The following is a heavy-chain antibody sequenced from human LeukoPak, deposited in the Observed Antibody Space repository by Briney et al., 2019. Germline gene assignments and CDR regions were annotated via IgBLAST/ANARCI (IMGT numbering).Heavy chain of an antibody. V-gene: IGHV3-11*04. CDR1: GFTFSDYY. D-gene: IGHD3-10*01. Sequence: KPGGSLRLSCAASGFTFSDYYMSWIRQAPGKGLEWVSYISSSGSTIYCADSVKGRFTISRDNAKNSPYLQMNSLRAEDTAVYYCAREYPMVRGVYYWGQGTLVTVSS. CDR2: ISSSGSTI. J-gene: IGHJ4*02. CDR3: AREYPMVRGVYY.